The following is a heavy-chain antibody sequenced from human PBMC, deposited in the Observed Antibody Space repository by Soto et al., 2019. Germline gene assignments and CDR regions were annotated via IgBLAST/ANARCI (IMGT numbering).Heavy chain of an antibody. CDR2: ISAYNGNT. CDR1: GYTFTSYG. V-gene: IGHV1-18*01. CDR3: ARDEINSSSWQGSGYFDY. D-gene: IGHD6-13*01. J-gene: IGHJ4*02. Sequence: QVQLVQSGAEVKKPGASVKVSCKASGYTFTSYGISWVRQAPGQGLEWMGWISAYNGNTNYAQKLQGRVTMTTDTSTSTAYMELRSLRSDDTAVYYCARDEINSSSWQGSGYFDYWGQGTLVTVSS.